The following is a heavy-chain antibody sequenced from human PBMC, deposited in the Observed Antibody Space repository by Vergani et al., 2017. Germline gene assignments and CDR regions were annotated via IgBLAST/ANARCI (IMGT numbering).Heavy chain of an antibody. Sequence: QVQLVQSGAEVKKPGSSVKVSCKASGGTFSSYAISWVRQAPGQGLEWMGGIIPIFGTTNYAQKFQGRVTITADESTSTAYMELSSLRSEDTAVYYCARSDCCCDFLNYYYNDVWGKGTTVTVSS. CDR2: IIPIFGTT. V-gene: IGHV1-69*12. CDR3: ARSDCCCDFLNYYYNDV. J-gene: IGHJ6*03. CDR1: GGTFSSYA. D-gene: IGHD2-21*01.